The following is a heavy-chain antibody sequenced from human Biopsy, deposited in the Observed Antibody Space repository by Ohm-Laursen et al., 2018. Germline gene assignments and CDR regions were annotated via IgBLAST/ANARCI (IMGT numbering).Heavy chain of an antibody. CDR3: GRSYGIMAAPVHL. D-gene: IGHD3-16*01. J-gene: IGHJ4*01. CDR2: ISSGGSTI. Sequence: SLRLSCAASGFTFSDYQMSWIRQTPGKGLEWVSHISSGGSTIFHADSVKGRCTISRDDAKGSLHLQMTNLRAEDTAVYYCGRSYGIMAAPVHLWGQGTLVTVSS. CDR1: GFTFSDYQ. V-gene: IGHV3-11*01.